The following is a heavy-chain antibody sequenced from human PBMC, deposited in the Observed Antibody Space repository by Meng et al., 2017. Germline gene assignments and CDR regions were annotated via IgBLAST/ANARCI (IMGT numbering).Heavy chain of an antibody. CDR1: GFTFDDYA. CDR2: ISGSGGST. CDR3: AKTRGYSGYGRGFYGMDV. Sequence: GSLKISCAASGFTFDDYAMSWVRQAPGKGLEWVSAISGSGGSTYYADSVKGRFTISRDNSKNTLYLQMNSLRAEDTAVYYCAKTRGYSGYGRGFYGMDVWGQGTTVTVSS. D-gene: IGHD5-12*01. V-gene: IGHV3-23*01. J-gene: IGHJ6*02.